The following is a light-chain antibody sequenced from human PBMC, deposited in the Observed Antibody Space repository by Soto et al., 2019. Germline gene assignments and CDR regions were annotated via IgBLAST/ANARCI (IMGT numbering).Light chain of an antibody. CDR3: QAWDSSTYVV. V-gene: IGLV3-1*01. CDR1: KLGDKY. Sequence: SYELTQPPSVSVSPGQTASITCSGDKLGDKYACWYQQKPGQSPVLVIYXXXRXXSXXXGXXXXXXXGNTATLTIGGTQAXXXADYYCQAWDSSTYVVFGGGTKLTVL. J-gene: IGLJ2*01. CDR2: XXX.